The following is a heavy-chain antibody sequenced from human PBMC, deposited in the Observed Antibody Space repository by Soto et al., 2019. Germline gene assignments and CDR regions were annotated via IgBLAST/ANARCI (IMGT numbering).Heavy chain of an antibody. J-gene: IGHJ6*02. CDR2: ISAYNGNT. CDR3: ARGGGGSYLYYYCYGVEV. V-gene: IGHV1-18*01. Sequence: ASVKVSCKASGYTFTSYGISWVRQAPGQGLEWMGWISAYNGNTNYAQKLQGRDTMTTDTSTSTAYMELRSLRSDDTAVYYCARGGGGSYLYYYCYGVEVWGQGTTVTVS. D-gene: IGHD1-26*01. CDR1: GYTFTSYG.